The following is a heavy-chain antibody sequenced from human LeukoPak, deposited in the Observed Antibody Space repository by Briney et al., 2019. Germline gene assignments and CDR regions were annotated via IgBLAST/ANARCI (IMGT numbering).Heavy chain of an antibody. J-gene: IGHJ4*02. V-gene: IGHV3-30*07. CDR1: GFTFSTYA. CDR2: ISYDGTYK. Sequence: RAGRSLRLSCAASGFTFSTYAMHCVRQAPGKGLEWVAVISYDGTYKYYADSVKGRFTISRDDSKNTLYLQLNSLEIEDTGMYYCTTDCDCRGTGCYRWGRGTLVTVSS. CDR3: TTDCDCRGTGCYR. D-gene: IGHD2-15*01.